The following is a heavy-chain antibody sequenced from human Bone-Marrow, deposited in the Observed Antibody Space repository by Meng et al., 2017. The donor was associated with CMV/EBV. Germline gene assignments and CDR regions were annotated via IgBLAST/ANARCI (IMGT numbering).Heavy chain of an antibody. D-gene: IGHD3-10*01. J-gene: IGHJ4*02. Sequence: SVKVSCKASGGTSSSYTISWVRQAPGQGLEWMGRIIPILGIANYAQKFQGRVTITADKSTSTAYMELSSLRSEDTAVYYCLYGSGSYYAPFDYWGQGTLVTVSS. CDR2: IIPILGIA. CDR1: GGTSSSYT. V-gene: IGHV1-69*02. CDR3: LYGSGSYYAPFDY.